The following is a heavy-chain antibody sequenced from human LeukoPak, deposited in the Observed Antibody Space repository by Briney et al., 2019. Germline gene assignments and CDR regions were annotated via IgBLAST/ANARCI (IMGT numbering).Heavy chain of an antibody. Sequence: GGSLRLSCAASGFTFSSYGMHWVRQAPGKGLEWVAFIRYDGSNKYYADSVKGRFTISRDNSKNTLYLQMNSLRAEDTAVYYCAPIYYDSSGQGGYWGQGTLVTVSS. V-gene: IGHV3-30*02. J-gene: IGHJ4*02. D-gene: IGHD3-22*01. CDR2: IRYDGSNK. CDR3: APIYYDSSGQGGY. CDR1: GFTFSSYG.